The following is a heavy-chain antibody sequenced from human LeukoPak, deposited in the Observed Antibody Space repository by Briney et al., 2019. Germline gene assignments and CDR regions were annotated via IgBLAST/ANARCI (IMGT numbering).Heavy chain of an antibody. CDR2: ISGSGGST. CDR3: AKHSSGWYYFDY. V-gene: IGHV3-23*01. Sequence: PGGSLRLSCAASGFTFSSYAMSWVRQAPGKGLEWVSAISGSGGSTYYADSVKGRFTISRDNSKSTLYLQMNSLRAEDTAVYYCAKHSSGWYYFDYWGQGTLVTVSS. J-gene: IGHJ4*02. D-gene: IGHD6-19*01. CDR1: GFTFSSYA.